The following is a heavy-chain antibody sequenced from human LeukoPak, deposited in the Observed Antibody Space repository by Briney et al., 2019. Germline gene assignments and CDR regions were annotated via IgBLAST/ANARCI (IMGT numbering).Heavy chain of an antibody. J-gene: IGHJ4*02. Sequence: GRSLRLSCAASGFTFSSYAMHWVRQAPGKGLEWVAVISYDGSNKYYADSVKGRFTISRDNAKNSLYLQMNSLRAEDTAVYYCARDLTGYSGSYSDYWGQGTLVTVSS. D-gene: IGHD1-26*01. V-gene: IGHV3-30-3*01. CDR3: ARDLTGYSGSYSDY. CDR2: ISYDGSNK. CDR1: GFTFSSYA.